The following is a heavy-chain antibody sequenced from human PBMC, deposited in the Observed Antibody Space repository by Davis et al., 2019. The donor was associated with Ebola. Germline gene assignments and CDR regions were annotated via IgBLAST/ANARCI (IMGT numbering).Heavy chain of an antibody. CDR2: ISTDGSTT. V-gene: IGHV3-74*01. CDR3: ASRYYDSNGYYRLGY. D-gene: IGHD3-22*01. Sequence: HTGGSLRLSCAVSGFTFSNYWMHWVRQAPGKGLVWVSRISTDGSTTNYADFVKGRFTISRDNAKNTVYLQMNSLRAEETAVYYCASRYYDSNGYYRLGYWGQGTLVTVSS. CDR1: GFTFSNYW. J-gene: IGHJ4*02.